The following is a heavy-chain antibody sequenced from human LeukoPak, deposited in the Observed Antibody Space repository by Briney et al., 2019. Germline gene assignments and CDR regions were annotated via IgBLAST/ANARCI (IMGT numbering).Heavy chain of an antibody. J-gene: IGHJ3*02. CDR3: AKGIAFYDFWSGLWAFDI. D-gene: IGHD3-3*01. CDR1: GFTFSSHA. Sequence: GESLRLSCAASGFTFSSHAMSWVRQAPGKGLEWVSTISGSGGRTYYADSAKGRFTISRDNSKNTLYLEMSSLRAEDTAVYYCAKGIAFYDFWSGLWAFDIWGQGTMVTVSS. V-gene: IGHV3-23*01. CDR2: ISGSGGRT.